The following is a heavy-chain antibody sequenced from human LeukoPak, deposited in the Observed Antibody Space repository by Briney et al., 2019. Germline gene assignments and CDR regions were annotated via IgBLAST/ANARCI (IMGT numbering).Heavy chain of an antibody. V-gene: IGHV1-24*01. CDR2: FDPEDGET. J-gene: IGHJ5*02. Sequence: ASVKVSCKVSGYTLTELSMHWVRQAPGKGLEWMRGFDPEDGETIYAQKFQGRVTMTEDTSTDTAYMELSSLRSEDTAVYYCATGPQGGAWVNYGGYWFDPWGQGTLVTVSS. CDR3: ATGPQGGAWVNYGGYWFDP. CDR1: GYTLTELS. D-gene: IGHD4-23*01.